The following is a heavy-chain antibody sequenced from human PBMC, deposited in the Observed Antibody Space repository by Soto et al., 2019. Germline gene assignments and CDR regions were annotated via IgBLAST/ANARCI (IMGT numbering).Heavy chain of an antibody. D-gene: IGHD3-22*01. CDR3: ARDSYYDTTGYYPRHSWFGP. J-gene: IGHJ5*02. V-gene: IGHV3-48*03. CDR2: ISSSGYTI. CDR1: GFIFSNSE. Sequence: PGGSLRLSCVVSGFIFSNSEMNWVRQAPGKGLEWVSYISSSGYTIHYADSVKGRFTISRDNAKNSLFLQMNSLRVDDTAIYYCARDSYYDTTGYYPRHSWFGPWGQGTLVTVSS.